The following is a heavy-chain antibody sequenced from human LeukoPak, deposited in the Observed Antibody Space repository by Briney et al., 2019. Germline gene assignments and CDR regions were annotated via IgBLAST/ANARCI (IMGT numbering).Heavy chain of an antibody. D-gene: IGHD6-13*01. J-gene: IGHJ3*02. CDR2: INPNSGGT. V-gene: IGHV1-2*02. Sequence: ASVKVSCKASGYTFTGYYMHWVRHAPGQGLEWRGWINPNSGGTNYAQKFQGRVTMTRDTSISTAYMELSRLRSDDTAVYYCARVPAYSSSWYLPRHDAFDIWGQGTMVTVSS. CDR3: ARVPAYSSSWYLPRHDAFDI. CDR1: GYTFTGYY.